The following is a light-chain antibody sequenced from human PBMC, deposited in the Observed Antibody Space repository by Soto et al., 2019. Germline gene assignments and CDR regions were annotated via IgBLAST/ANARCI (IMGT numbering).Light chain of an antibody. CDR3: CSYAGSYTLYV. V-gene: IGLV2-11*01. CDR1: SSDVGGYNY. Sequence: QSALTQPRSVSGSPGQSVTISCTGTSSDVGGYNYVSWYRQHPGKAPKLMIYDVNKRPSGVPDRFSGSKSGNTASLTISGLQAEDEADYYCCSYAGSYTLYVFGTGTKVTVL. J-gene: IGLJ1*01. CDR2: DVN.